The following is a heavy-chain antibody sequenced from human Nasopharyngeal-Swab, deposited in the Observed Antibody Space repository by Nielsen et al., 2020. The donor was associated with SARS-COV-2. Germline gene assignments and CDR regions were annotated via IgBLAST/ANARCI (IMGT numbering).Heavy chain of an antibody. V-gene: IGHV4-39*01. Sequence: WIRQPPGKGLEWIGSIYYSGSTYYNPSLKSRVTISVDTSKNQFSLKLSSVTAADTAAYYCARLRRYNWNDRLGVFGYYYMDVWGKGTTVTVSS. D-gene: IGHD1-1*01. J-gene: IGHJ6*03. CDR2: IYYSGST. CDR3: ARLRRYNWNDRLGVFGYYYMDV.